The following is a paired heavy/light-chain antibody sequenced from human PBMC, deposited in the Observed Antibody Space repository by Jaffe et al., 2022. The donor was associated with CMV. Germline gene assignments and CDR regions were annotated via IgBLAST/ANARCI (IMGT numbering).Heavy chain of an antibody. CDR3: ARDWEGKYGMDV. D-gene: IGHD1-26*01. J-gene: IGHJ6*02. CDR2: IYYSGST. CDR1: GGSISSGGYY. Sequence: QVQLQESGPGLVKPSQTLSLTCTVSGGSISSGGYYWSWIRQHPGKGLEWIGYIYYSGSTYYNPSLKSRVTISVDTSKNQFSLKLSSVTAADTAVYYCARDWEGKYGMDVWGQGTTVTVSS. V-gene: IGHV4-31*03.
Light chain of an antibody. CDR1: QGISSY. V-gene: IGKV1-9*01. Sequence: IQLTQSPSSLSASVGDRVTITCRASQGISSYLAWYQQKPGKAPKLLIYAASTLQSGVPSRFSGSGSGTDFTLTISSLQPEDFATYYCQQLNSYPSPFGGGTKVEIK. J-gene: IGKJ4*01. CDR2: AAS. CDR3: QQLNSYPSP.